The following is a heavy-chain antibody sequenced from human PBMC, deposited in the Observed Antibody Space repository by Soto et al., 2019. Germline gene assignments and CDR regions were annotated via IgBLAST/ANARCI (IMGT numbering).Heavy chain of an antibody. CDR2: ISAGDST. CDR1: GFIFGAYA. CDR3: AKGFSGDIVSSDHFDH. D-gene: IGHD5-12*01. V-gene: IGHV3-23*01. J-gene: IGHJ4*02. Sequence: GGSLRLSCAASGFIFGAYAMSWVRQAPGKGLEWVSGISAGDSTYYADSVRGRFTISRDKSKNTLFLQMGSLKDEDAAMYYCAKGFSGDIVSSDHFDHWGQGTLVTVSS.